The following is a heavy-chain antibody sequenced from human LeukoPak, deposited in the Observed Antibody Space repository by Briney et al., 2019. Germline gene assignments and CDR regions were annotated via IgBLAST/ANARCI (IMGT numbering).Heavy chain of an antibody. CDR3: ARATWAYGGYVPGNYFDY. D-gene: IGHD5-12*01. CDR1: GYSISSGYY. CDR2: IYHSGST. J-gene: IGHJ4*02. Sequence: SETLSLTCAVSGYSISSGYYWGWIRQPPGKGLEWIGSIYHSGSTYYNPSLKSRVTISVDTSKNQFSLKLSSVTAADTAVYYCARATWAYGGYVPGNYFDYWGQGTLVTVSS. V-gene: IGHV4-38-2*01.